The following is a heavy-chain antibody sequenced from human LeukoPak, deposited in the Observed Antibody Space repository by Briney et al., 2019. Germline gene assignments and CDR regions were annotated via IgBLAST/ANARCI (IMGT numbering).Heavy chain of an antibody. CDR1: GFTFTSYA. D-gene: IGHD2-21*01. Sequence: GGSLRLSCAASGFTFTSYAMSWVRQAPGKGLEWVASINEDGSEIHYVDSVKGRFTISRDNAKDSLYLQMNSLTAEDTAMYYCVRAYHPGGWFDPWGQGTLVTVSS. V-gene: IGHV3-7*04. CDR2: INEDGSEI. CDR3: VRAYHPGGWFDP. J-gene: IGHJ5*02.